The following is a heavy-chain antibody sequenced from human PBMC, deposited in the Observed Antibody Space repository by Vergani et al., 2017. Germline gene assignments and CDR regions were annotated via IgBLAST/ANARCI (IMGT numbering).Heavy chain of an antibody. V-gene: IGHV3-23*01. J-gene: IGHJ6*02. CDR2: ISGSGGST. D-gene: IGHD4-23*01. Sequence: EVQLLESGGGLVQPGGSLRLSCAASGFTFSSYAMSWVRQAPGKGLEWVSAISGSGGSTYYADSVKARFTISRDNSKNTLYLQMNSLRAEDTAVYYCAKVGTVAFYYYYGMDVWGQGTTVTVSS. CDR1: GFTFSSYA. CDR3: AKVGTVAFYYYYGMDV.